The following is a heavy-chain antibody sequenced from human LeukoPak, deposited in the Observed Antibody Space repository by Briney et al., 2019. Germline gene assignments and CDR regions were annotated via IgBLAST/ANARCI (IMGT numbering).Heavy chain of an antibody. CDR2: IYLGGKT. D-gene: IGHD5-24*01. CDR1: GGSISSANW. V-gene: IGHV4-4*02. Sequence: NPSGTLSLTCAVSGGSISSANWRSWVRQPPGKGLEWIGEIYLGGKTNYNPSLKSRVTISIDTSKNQFSLKLISVTAADTALYYCARHMATPGTRGFDSWGQGTLVTVSS. CDR3: ARHMATPGTRGFDS. J-gene: IGHJ4*02.